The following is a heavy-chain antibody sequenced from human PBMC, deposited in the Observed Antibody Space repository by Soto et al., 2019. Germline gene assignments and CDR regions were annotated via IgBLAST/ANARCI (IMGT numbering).Heavy chain of an antibody. J-gene: IGHJ4*02. CDR2: ISYDGSNK. CDR3: ARSDVAGVYFDY. CDR1: GFTFSSYG. Sequence: PGGSLRLSCAASGFTFSSYGMHWVRQAPGKGLEWVAVISYDGSNKYYADSVKGRFTISRDNSKNTLYLQMNSLRAEDTAVYYCARSDVAGVYFDYWGQGTLVTVSS. V-gene: IGHV3-30*03. D-gene: IGHD6-19*01.